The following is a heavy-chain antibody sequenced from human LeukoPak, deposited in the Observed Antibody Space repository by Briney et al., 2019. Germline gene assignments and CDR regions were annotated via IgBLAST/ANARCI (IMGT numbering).Heavy chain of an antibody. D-gene: IGHD3-9*01. Sequence: ASVKVSCKVSGYSLTDLSLHWVRLAPGKGLEWMGGFDPEEDQTIYAQKFQGRVSMTEDTSTDTAYMELSSLRSEDTAVYYCATDHTIRTWAFDIWGQGTMVTVSS. J-gene: IGHJ3*02. CDR2: FDPEEDQT. CDR3: ATDHTIRTWAFDI. V-gene: IGHV1-24*01. CDR1: GYSLTDLS.